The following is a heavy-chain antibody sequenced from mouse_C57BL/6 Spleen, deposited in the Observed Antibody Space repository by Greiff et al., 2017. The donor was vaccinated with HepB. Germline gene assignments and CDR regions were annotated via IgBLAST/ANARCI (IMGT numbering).Heavy chain of an antibody. V-gene: IGHV3-6*01. J-gene: IGHJ4*01. CDR3: ARRDPLYAMDY. CDR1: GYSITSGYY. CDR2: ISYDGSN. Sequence: ESGPGLVKPSQSLSLTCSVTGYSITSGYYWNWIRQFPGNKLEWMGYISYDGSNNYNPSLKNRISITRDTSKNQFFLKLNSVTTEDTATYYCARRDPLYAMDYWGQGTSVTVSS.